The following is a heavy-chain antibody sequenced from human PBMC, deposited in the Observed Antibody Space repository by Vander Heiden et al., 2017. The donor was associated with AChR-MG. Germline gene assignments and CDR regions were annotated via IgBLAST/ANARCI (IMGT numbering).Heavy chain of an antibody. CDR3: ARERGGYYDSSGYYGPYFDY. CDR1: GSSISSGSYH. J-gene: IGHJ4*02. CDR2: IYTSGST. V-gene: IGHV4-61*02. D-gene: IGHD3-22*01. Sequence: QVQLQESGPGLVKPSQTLSLTCTVSGSSISSGSYHWSWIRQPAGKGLGWIGRIYTSGSTNYNPSLKSRVTISADTSKNQFSLKLSSVTAADTAVYYCARERGGYYDSSGYYGPYFDYWGQGTLVTVSS.